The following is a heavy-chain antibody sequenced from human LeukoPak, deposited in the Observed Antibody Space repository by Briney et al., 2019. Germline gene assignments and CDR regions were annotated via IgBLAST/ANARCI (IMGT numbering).Heavy chain of an antibody. CDR2: ISHSGST. D-gene: IGHD1-1*01. Sequence: TLSLTCTVSGGSISSSSYYWGWIRQPPGKGLEWIGSISHSGSTYYNPSLKSRVTISVDTSKNQFSLKLSSVTAADTAVYYCARAIEVKNAYFDYWGQGTLVTVSS. CDR1: GGSISSSSYY. V-gene: IGHV4-39*07. CDR3: ARAIEVKNAYFDY. J-gene: IGHJ4*02.